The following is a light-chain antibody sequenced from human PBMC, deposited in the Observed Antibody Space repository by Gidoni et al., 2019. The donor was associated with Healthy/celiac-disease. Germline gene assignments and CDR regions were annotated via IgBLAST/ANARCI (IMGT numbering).Light chain of an antibody. CDR1: QSVSSY. Sequence: EIVLTQSPANLSLSPGERATRACRASQSVSSYLAWYQQKPGQAPRLLIYDASNRSTGIPAMFSGSGSGTDFTLTISSLEPEDFAVYYCQQRSNWPPTFGGGTKVEIK. V-gene: IGKV3-11*01. J-gene: IGKJ4*01. CDR2: DAS. CDR3: QQRSNWPPT.